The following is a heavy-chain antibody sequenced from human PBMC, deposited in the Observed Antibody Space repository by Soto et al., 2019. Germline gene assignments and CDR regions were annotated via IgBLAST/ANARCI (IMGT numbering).Heavy chain of an antibody. CDR3: AKVPYSGADHDYHFDL. D-gene: IGHD1-26*01. Sequence: QVQLVESGGGGVQPGRSLRLSCAASGFTFSNYGMHWVRQAPGKGLEWVALISYDGSDIYYEDTVKGRFTISRDNSENTLYLQMNSLRAEDTALYYCAKVPYSGADHDYHFDLWGQGTLVTVSS. V-gene: IGHV3-30*18. J-gene: IGHJ4*02. CDR1: GFTFSNYG. CDR2: ISYDGSDI.